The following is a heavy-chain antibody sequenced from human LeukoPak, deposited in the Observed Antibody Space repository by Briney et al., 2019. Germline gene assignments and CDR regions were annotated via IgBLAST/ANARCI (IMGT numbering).Heavy chain of an antibody. J-gene: IGHJ4*02. CDR1: GLTFSDYY. D-gene: IGHD6-13*01. Sequence: GGSLRLSCTASGLTFSDYYMSWIRQAPGKGLEWVSYVSSSGSSIFYADSVKGRFTISRDNAKNSLYLQMNSLRAEDTAVYYCARRPYSSSWYYFDYWGQGTLVTVSS. CDR2: VSSSGSSI. V-gene: IGHV3-11*04. CDR3: ARRPYSSSWYYFDY.